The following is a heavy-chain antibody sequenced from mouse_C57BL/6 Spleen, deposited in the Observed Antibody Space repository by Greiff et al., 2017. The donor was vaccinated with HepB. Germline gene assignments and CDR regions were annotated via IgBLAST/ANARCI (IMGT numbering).Heavy chain of an antibody. CDR1: GYTFTSYW. CDR2: IYPGSGST. CDR3: ARPYDYDGAWFAY. D-gene: IGHD2-4*01. V-gene: IGHV1-55*01. J-gene: IGHJ3*01. Sequence: QVQLQQPGAELVKPGASVKMSCKASGYTFTSYWITWVKQRPGQGLEWIGDIYPGSGSTNYNEKCKSKATLTVDTSSSTAYMQLSSLTSEDSAVYYCARPYDYDGAWFAYWGQGTLVTVSA.